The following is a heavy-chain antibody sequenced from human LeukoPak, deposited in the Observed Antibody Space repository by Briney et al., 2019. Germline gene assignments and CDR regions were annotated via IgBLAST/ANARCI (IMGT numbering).Heavy chain of an antibody. CDR3: VSWAGKYYETSDYYLVPANS. CDR2: ISEDGSDK. J-gene: IGHJ4*02. D-gene: IGHD3-22*01. Sequence: GGSLRLACPPYGVTLSNNWMSWIRQAPGKGLEWAAHISEDGSDKYYVDSVEGGFTISRDKAKKSLYLQMKSLRVEDTAVYDCVSWAGKYYETSDYYLVPANSWGQGTLVTVSS. V-gene: IGHV3-7*01. CDR1: GVTLSNNW.